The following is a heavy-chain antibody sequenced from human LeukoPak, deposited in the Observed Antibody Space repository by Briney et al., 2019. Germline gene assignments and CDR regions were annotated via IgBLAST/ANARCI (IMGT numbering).Heavy chain of an antibody. CDR1: GYTFTGYY. CDR3: ARDLLAVAGTARSSWFDP. Sequence: ASVKVSCKASGYTFTGYYMHWVRQAPGQGLEWMGWINPNSGGTNYAQKFQGRVTMTRDTSISTAYMELSRLRSDDTAVHYCARDLLAVAGTARSSWFDPWGQGTLVTVSS. D-gene: IGHD6-19*01. J-gene: IGHJ5*02. CDR2: INPNSGGT. V-gene: IGHV1-2*02.